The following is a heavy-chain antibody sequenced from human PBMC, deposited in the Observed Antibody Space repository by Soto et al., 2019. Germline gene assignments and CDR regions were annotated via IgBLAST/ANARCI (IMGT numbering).Heavy chain of an antibody. CDR1: GGSFSGYY. D-gene: IGHD2-8*01. V-gene: IGHV4-34*01. J-gene: IGHJ6*02. CDR2: INHSGST. Sequence: SETLSLTCAVYGGSFSGYYWSWIRQPPGKGLEWIGEINHSGSTNYNPSLKSRVTISVDTSKNQFSLKLSSVTAADTAVYYCARGSCTNGVCYTPLLYYYYGMDVCGQGTTVTVSS. CDR3: ARGSCTNGVCYTPLLYYYYGMDV.